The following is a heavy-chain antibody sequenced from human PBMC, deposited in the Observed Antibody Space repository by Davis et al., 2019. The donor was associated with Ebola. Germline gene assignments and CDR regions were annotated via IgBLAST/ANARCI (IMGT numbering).Heavy chain of an antibody. CDR2: IRSKANSYAI. V-gene: IGHV3-73*01. CDR3: AVVIDPIDY. D-gene: IGHD2-21*01. Sequence: GGSLRLSCAASGFTFSGSAMHWVRQASGKGLEWVGRIRSKANSYAIAYAASVKGRFTISRDDSKNTAYLQMNSLKTEDTAVYYCAVVIDPIDYWGQGTLVTVSS. J-gene: IGHJ4*02. CDR1: GFTFSGSA.